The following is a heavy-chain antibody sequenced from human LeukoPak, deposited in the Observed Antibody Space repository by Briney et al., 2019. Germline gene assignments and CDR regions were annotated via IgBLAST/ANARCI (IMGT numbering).Heavy chain of an antibody. J-gene: IGHJ3*02. Sequence: RASETLSLTCTVSGGSISSYYWSWIRQPPGKGLEWIGYIYYSGSTNYNPSLKSRVTISVDTSKIQFSLKLSSVTAADTAVYYCARDGALSSGWYSGHAFDIWGQGTMVTVSS. CDR1: GGSISSYY. CDR3: ARDGALSSGWYSGHAFDI. D-gene: IGHD6-19*01. CDR2: IYYSGST. V-gene: IGHV4-59*01.